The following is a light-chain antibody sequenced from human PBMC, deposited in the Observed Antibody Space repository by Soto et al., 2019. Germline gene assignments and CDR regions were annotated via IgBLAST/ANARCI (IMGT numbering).Light chain of an antibody. V-gene: IGKV3D-7*01. Sequence: EIVLTQSPVTLSLSPGERATLSCSASHTVSRMYLSWFQQKPGQAPRLLIYDASARATGIPAKFSGSGSGTEFTLTISSLQSEDFAVYYCQQYNKWPRTFGQGTKVDIK. CDR2: DAS. CDR1: HTVSRMY. CDR3: QQYNKWPRT. J-gene: IGKJ1*01.